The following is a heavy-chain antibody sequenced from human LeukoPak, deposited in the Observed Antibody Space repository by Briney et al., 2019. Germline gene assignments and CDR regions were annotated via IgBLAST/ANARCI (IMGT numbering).Heavy chain of an antibody. CDR2: ISPNTGAT. CDR1: GYTFSDNH. J-gene: IGHJ3*01. CDR3: ARERMRKAFDV. Sequence: ASVKVPCKASGYTFSDNHMYWIRQAPGQGLECMGWISPNTGATNYAHRFQGRITMTGDTSISTGYMELRSLRSDDTAVYSCARERMRKAFDVRGEGTMVTVSS. V-gene: IGHV1-2*02.